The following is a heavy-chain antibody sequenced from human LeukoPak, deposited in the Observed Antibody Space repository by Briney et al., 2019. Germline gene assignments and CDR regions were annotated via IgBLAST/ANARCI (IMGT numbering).Heavy chain of an antibody. CDR2: ITGGGEST. Sequence: GGSLRLSCAASGFTFEASAMSWVRQAPGKGLEWVAVITGGGESTYYADSVKGRFTISRDNSKNTLYLQMNSLRAEDTAVYYCAKAVGATARYFDLWGRGTLVTVSS. V-gene: IGHV3-23*01. D-gene: IGHD1-26*01. J-gene: IGHJ2*01. CDR3: AKAVGATARYFDL. CDR1: GFTFEASA.